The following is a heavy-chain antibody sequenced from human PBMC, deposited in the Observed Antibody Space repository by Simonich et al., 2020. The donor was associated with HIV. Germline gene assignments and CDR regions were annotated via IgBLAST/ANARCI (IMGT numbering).Heavy chain of an antibody. CDR1: GGSFSGYY. V-gene: IGHV4-34*01. Sequence: QVQLQQWGAGLLKPSETLSLTCAVYGGSFSGYYWSWIRQPPGKGLEWMGEINHSGRTNYNPSLKSRGTISVCTYKNQCSLKLSSVTAADTAVYYCARRRREQLVTYFQHWGQGTLVTVSS. CDR3: ARRRREQLVTYFQH. J-gene: IGHJ1*01. D-gene: IGHD6-6*01. CDR2: INHSGRT.